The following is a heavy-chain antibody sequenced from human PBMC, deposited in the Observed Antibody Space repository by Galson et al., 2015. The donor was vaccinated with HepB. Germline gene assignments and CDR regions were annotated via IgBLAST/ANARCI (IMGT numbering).Heavy chain of an antibody. Sequence: SLRLSCAASGFTFSSYSMNWVRQAPGKGLEWVSYISSSSTIYYADSVMGGFTITIENAKNSLYLQMNSLRDEDNAVYYCARGRDEVAAHYYYGMDVWGQGTTVTVSS. J-gene: IGHJ6*02. CDR1: GFTFSSYS. V-gene: IGHV3-48*02. D-gene: IGHD6-6*01. CDR3: ARGRDEVAAHYYYGMDV. CDR2: ISSSSTI.